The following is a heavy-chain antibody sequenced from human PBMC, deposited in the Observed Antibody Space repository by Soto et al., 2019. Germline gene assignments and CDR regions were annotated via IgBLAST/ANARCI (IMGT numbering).Heavy chain of an antibody. V-gene: IGHV3-66*01. Sequence: EVQLVESGGGLVQPGGSLRLSCAASGFTVSSKYMTWVRQAPGKGLEWVSLIQSGGTTYYADSVKGRFTISRDTSENKLHLQMDSLRVEDTAVYYCARDDVLCDGGRCYGIPLDVWGKGPTVTVSS. D-gene: IGHD2-15*01. CDR3: ARDDVLCDGGRCYGIPLDV. CDR1: GFTVSSKY. CDR2: IQSGGTT. J-gene: IGHJ6*04.